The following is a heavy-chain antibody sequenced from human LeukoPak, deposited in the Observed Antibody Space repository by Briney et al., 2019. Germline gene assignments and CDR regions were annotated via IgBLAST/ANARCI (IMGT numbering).Heavy chain of an antibody. J-gene: IGHJ5*02. D-gene: IGHD3-10*01. V-gene: IGHV4-39*07. Sequence: PSETLSLTCTVSGGSISSSSYYWGWIRQPPGKGLEWIGSIYYSGSTYYNPSLKSRVTISVDTSKNQFSLKLSSVTAADTAVYYCARVGARGKVVRGVQRGFDPWGQGTLVTVSS. CDR2: IYYSGST. CDR1: GGSISSSSYY. CDR3: ARVGARGKVVRGVQRGFDP.